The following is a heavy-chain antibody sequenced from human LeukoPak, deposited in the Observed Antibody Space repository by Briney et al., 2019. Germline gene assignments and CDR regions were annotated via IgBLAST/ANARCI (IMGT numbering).Heavy chain of an antibody. Sequence: PGGSLRLSCAASGFIFSSYAMGWVRQAPGKGLEWVSGISTSGGNIYHAESVKGRFTISRDNSKNMLYLQMNSLRAEDTAVYYCAKRYDSSGYYYFDYWGQGTLVTVSS. CDR3: AKRYDSSGYYYFDY. D-gene: IGHD3-22*01. V-gene: IGHV3-23*01. CDR1: GFIFSSYA. J-gene: IGHJ4*02. CDR2: ISTSGGNI.